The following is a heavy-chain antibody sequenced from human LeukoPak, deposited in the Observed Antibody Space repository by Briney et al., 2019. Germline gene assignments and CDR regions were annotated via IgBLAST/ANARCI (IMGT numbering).Heavy chain of an antibody. V-gene: IGHV3-23*01. CDR3: AKDRTLDYYGSGSYPAPLDY. CDR2: NSGSGVSI. J-gene: IGHJ4*02. CDR1: GFTFSSYA. Sequence: PGGSLRLSCAASGFTFSSYAMSGVRQAPGKGLEWVSGNSGSGVSIYYADSVKGRFTISRDNSKNTLYLQMNSLRAEDTAVYYCAKDRTLDYYGSGSYPAPLDYWGQGTLVTVSS. D-gene: IGHD3-10*01.